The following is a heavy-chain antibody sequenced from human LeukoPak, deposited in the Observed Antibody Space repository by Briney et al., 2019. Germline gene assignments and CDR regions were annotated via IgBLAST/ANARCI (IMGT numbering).Heavy chain of an antibody. Sequence: GASVKVSCKASGYTFTSYGISWVRQAPGQGLEWMGWISAYNGSTNYAQKLQGRVTMTTDTSTSTAYMELRSLGSDDTAVYYCARSLRFLEWPHPHNWFDPWGQGTLVTVSS. CDR2: ISAYNGST. CDR3: ARSLRFLEWPHPHNWFDP. D-gene: IGHD3-3*01. J-gene: IGHJ5*02. CDR1: GYTFTSYG. V-gene: IGHV1-18*01.